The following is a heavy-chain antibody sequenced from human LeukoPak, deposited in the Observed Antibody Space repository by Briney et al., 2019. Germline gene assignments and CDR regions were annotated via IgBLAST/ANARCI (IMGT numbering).Heavy chain of an antibody. V-gene: IGHV4-59*01. Sequence: SETLSLTCTVSGGSISSYYWSWIRQPPGKGLGWIGYIYYSGSTNYNPSLKSRVTISVDTSKNQFSLKLSSVTAADTAVYYCAREAPYSSALDYWGQGTLVTVSS. CDR2: IYYSGST. J-gene: IGHJ4*02. D-gene: IGHD6-19*01. CDR1: GGSISSYY. CDR3: AREAPYSSALDY.